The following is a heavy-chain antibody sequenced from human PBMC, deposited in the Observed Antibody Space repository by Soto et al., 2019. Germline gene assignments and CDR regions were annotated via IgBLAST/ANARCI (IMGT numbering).Heavy chain of an antibody. J-gene: IGHJ6*02. CDR1: GGSFSGYY. Sequence: SETLSLTCAVYGGSFSGYYWSWIRQPPGKGLEWIGYINHSGSTNYNPSLKSRVTISVDTSKNQFSLKLSSVTAADTAVYYCARSVGYDYYYGMDVWGQGTTVTVSS. CDR2: INHSGST. V-gene: IGHV4-34*01. CDR3: ARSVGYDYYYGMDV.